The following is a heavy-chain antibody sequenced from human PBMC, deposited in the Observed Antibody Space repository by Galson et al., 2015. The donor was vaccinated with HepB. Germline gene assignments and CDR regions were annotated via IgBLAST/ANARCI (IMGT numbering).Heavy chain of an antibody. CDR3: AKSPTIFGVIIV. Sequence: SLRLSCAASGFTFSSYAMNWVRQAPGKGLEWVSVISRRGETTNYADSVKGRFTISRDNSKNTLFLQMNSLRAEDTAVYYCAKSPTIFGVIIVWGQGTLVTVSS. J-gene: IGHJ4*02. CDR2: ISRRGETT. CDR1: GFTFSSYA. V-gene: IGHV3-23*01. D-gene: IGHD3-3*01.